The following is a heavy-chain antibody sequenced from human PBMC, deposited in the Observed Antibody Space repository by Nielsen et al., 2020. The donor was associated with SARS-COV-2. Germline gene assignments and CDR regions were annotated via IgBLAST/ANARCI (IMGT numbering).Heavy chain of an antibody. CDR3: AREGDGDYAFDI. CDR1: GGSVSSGSYY. Sequence: GSLRLSCTVSGGSVSSGSYYWSWIRQPPGKGLEWIGYIYYSGSTNYNPSLKSRVTISVDTSKNQFSLKLSSVTAADTAVYYCAREGDGDYAFDIWGQGTMVTVSS. J-gene: IGHJ3*02. V-gene: IGHV4-61*01. CDR2: IYYSGST. D-gene: IGHD4-17*01.